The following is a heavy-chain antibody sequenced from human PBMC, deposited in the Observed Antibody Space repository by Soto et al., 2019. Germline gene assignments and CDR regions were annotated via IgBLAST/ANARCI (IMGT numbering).Heavy chain of an antibody. CDR1: GFTFSSYA. J-gene: IGHJ6*02. CDR3: AKLGATSYYYYYGMDV. D-gene: IGHD1-26*01. Sequence: GGSLRLSCAASGFTFSSYAMSWVRQAPGKGLEWVSAISGSGGSTYYADSVKGRFTISRDNSKNTLYLQMNSLRAEDTAVYYCAKLGATSYYYYYGMDVWGQGTTVTVS. V-gene: IGHV3-23*01. CDR2: ISGSGGST.